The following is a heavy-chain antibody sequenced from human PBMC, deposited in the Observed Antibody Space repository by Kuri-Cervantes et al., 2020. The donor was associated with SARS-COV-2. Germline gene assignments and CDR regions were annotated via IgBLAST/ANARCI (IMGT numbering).Heavy chain of an antibody. V-gene: IGHV3-64*02. D-gene: IGHD2-2*01. CDR3: ARDVMVVVVPAAPSSDAFDI. CDR1: GFTFSSYA. CDR2: ISSNGGST. J-gene: IGHJ3*02. Sequence: GESLKISCAASGFTFSSYAMHWVRQAPGKGLEYVSAISSNGGSTYYADSVKGRFTISRDNSKNTLYLQMGSLRAEDMAVYYCARDVMVVVVPAAPSSDAFDIWGQGTMVTVSS.